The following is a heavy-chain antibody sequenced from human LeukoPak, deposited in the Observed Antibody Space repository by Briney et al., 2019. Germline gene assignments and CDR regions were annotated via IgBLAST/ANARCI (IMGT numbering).Heavy chain of an antibody. CDR1: GFTFRSYL. Sequence: GGSLRLSSAHSGFTFRSYLVHWVRPAPGKGLLWVSRINSDGSSTSSADSVKGRFTISRDTAKNTLCLRMNSARAANTPVYYTVRGGCSSTSCYTPGPYYYYYMDVWGKGTTVSVSS. D-gene: IGHD2-2*02. V-gene: IGHV3-74*01. J-gene: IGHJ6*03. CDR2: INSDGSST. CDR3: VRGGCSSTSCYTPGPYYYYYMDV.